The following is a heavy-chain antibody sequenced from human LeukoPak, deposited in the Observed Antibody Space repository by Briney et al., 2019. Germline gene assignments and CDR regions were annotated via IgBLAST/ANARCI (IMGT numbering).Heavy chain of an antibody. CDR3: ARGRGGYYYRNWFDP. V-gene: IGHV4-34*01. D-gene: IGHD3-22*01. CDR2: INHSGST. CDR1: GGSFSGYY. Sequence: SETLSPTCAVYGGSFSGYYWSWIRQPPGKGLEWIGDINHSGSTNYNPSLKSRVTISVDTSKNQFSLKLSSVTAADTAVYYCARGRGGYYYRNWFDPWGQGTLVTVSS. J-gene: IGHJ5*02.